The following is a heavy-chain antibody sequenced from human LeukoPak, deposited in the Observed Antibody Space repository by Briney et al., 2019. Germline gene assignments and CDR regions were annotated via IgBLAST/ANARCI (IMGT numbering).Heavy chain of an antibody. V-gene: IGHV1-18*01. D-gene: IGHD2-8*01. CDR3: ARGLHCTNGVGLLDP. CDR2: MSAYNGNT. CDR1: GYTFTSYG. J-gene: IGHJ5*02. Sequence: ASVKVSCKASGYTFTSYGISWVRQAPGQGLEWMGWMSAYNGNTNYAQKLQGRVTMTTDTSTSTAYMELRSLRSDDTAVYYCARGLHCTNGVGLLDPWGQGTLVTVSS.